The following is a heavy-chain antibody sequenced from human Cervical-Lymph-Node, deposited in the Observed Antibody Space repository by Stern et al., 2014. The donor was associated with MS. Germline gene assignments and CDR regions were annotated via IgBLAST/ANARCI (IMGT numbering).Heavy chain of an antibody. J-gene: IGHJ6*02. D-gene: IGHD4-11*01. CDR1: GYTFTDYY. V-gene: IGHV1-2*02. CDR2: INPDNGDT. CDR3: ARQYYGMDV. Sequence: VQLVESGAEMKKPGASVKVSCKASGYTFTDYYMHWVRQAPGQGLEWMGWINPDNGDTDSVQKLQGRVTMTRDTSISTAYMELSRLSSDDAAMYYCARQYYGMDVWGQGTTVTVSS.